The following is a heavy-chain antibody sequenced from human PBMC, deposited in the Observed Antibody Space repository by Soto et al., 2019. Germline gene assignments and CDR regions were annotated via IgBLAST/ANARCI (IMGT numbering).Heavy chain of an antibody. CDR3: TTDKGANYYYYYMDV. Sequence: GGSLRLSCAASGFTFSNAWMSWVRQAPGKGLEWVGRIKSKTDGGTTDYAAPVKGRFTISRDDSKNTLYLQMNSLKTEDTAVYYCTTDKGANYYYYYMDVWGKGTTVTVSS. CDR1: GFTFSNAW. CDR2: IKSKTDGGTT. V-gene: IGHV3-15*01. J-gene: IGHJ6*03.